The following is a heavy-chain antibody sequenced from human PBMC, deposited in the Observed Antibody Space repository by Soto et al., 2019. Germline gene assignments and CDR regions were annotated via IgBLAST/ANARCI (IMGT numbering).Heavy chain of an antibody. CDR1: GYTFASYA. CDR3: VRDSPVGSTFSGYDGIDY. V-gene: IGHV1-18*01. Sequence: ASVKVSCKASGYTFASYAISWMRQAPGQGLEWMGWISAYNGNTNYAQKLQGRVTMTTDTSTGTAYMELNSLRSEDTAVYYCVRDSPVGSTFSGYDGIDYWGQGTLVTVSS. CDR2: ISAYNGNT. D-gene: IGHD5-12*01. J-gene: IGHJ4*02.